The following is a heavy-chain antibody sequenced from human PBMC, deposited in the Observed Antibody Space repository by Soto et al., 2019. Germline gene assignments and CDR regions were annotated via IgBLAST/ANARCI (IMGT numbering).Heavy chain of an antibody. CDR1: GFTFSSYA. CDR3: ARESCSGGSCYSGGFDP. Sequence: EVQLVESGGGLVQPGGSLRLSCAASGFTFSSYAMHWVRQAPGKGLEYVSAISSYGSSTYYANSVKGRFTISRDNSKNTLSLQMGRLRAEEMAVYYCARESCSGGSCYSGGFDPWGQGTLVTVSS. D-gene: IGHD2-15*01. J-gene: IGHJ5*02. CDR2: ISSYGSST. V-gene: IGHV3-64*01.